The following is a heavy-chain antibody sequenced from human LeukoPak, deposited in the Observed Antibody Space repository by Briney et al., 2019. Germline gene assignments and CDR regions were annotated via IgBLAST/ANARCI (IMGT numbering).Heavy chain of an antibody. D-gene: IGHD3-10*01. CDR3: ARERPGYYGSGSYYYYGMDV. CDR1: GFTFSSYA. Sequence: GGSLRLSCAASGFTFSSYAMHWVRQAPGKGLEWVAVISYDGSNKYYADSVKGRFTISRDNSKNTLYLQMNSLRAEDTAVYYCARERPGYYGSGSYYYYGMDVWGQGTTVTVSS. CDR2: ISYDGSNK. J-gene: IGHJ6*02. V-gene: IGHV3-30-3*01.